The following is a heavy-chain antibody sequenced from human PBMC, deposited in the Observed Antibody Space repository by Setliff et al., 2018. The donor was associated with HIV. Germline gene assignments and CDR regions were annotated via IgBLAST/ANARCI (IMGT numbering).Heavy chain of an antibody. CDR3: ANRLRGYNKWYYFDY. Sequence: TGGSLRLSCAASGFTFSSYAMNWVRQAPATGLEWVSSISGSTGDTYYADSVKGRFTISRDNSKNTLSLQMNSLGAEDTAVYYCANRLRGYNKWYYFDYWGQGTLVTVSS. V-gene: IGHV3-23*01. CDR2: ISGSTGDT. J-gene: IGHJ4*02. D-gene: IGHD1-1*01. CDR1: GFTFSSYA.